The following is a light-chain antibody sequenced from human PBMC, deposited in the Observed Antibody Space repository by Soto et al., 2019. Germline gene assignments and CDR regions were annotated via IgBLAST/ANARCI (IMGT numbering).Light chain of an antibody. CDR2: TVS. J-gene: IGKJ5*01. CDR3: QQYYSYPIT. CDR1: QDISTW. Sequence: DIQMTQSPSTLSGSVGDRVTITCRASQDISTWLAWYQQKPGKAPKSLIYTVSTLQSGVPSRFSGSGSGTEFSLTISSLQPEDFATYYCQQYYSYPITFGQGTRLEIK. V-gene: IGKV1D-16*01.